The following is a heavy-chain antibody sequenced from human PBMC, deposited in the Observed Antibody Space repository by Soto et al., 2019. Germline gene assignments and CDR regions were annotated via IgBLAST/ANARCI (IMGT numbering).Heavy chain of an antibody. CDR2: IGGSGGNT. CDR1: GFTFSSYA. CDR3: ARVVRYFDTPYGMDV. D-gene: IGHD3-9*01. Sequence: EVRLLESGEGLVQPGGSLKLSCAASGFTFSSYAMSWVRQAPGKGLEWVSRIGGSGGNTYYADSVKGRFTISRDNSKNTVFLQMNRLRAEDTAEYYCARVVRYFDTPYGMDVWGHGTTVTVSS. J-gene: IGHJ6*02. V-gene: IGHV3-23*01.